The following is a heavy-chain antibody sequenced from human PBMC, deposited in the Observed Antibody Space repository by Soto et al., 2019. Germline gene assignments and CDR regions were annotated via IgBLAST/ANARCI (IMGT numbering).Heavy chain of an antibody. V-gene: IGHV3-30-3*01. CDR2: ISYDGSNK. J-gene: IGHJ4*02. D-gene: IGHD4-17*01. CDR1: GFTFSSYA. Sequence: QVQLVESGGGVVQPGRSLRLSCAASGFTFSSYAMHWVRQAPGKGLEWVAVISYDGSNKYYADSVKGRFTISRDNSKNTLYLQMNRLRAEDTAVYYCARGGAVTPPTIDYWGQGTLVTVSS. CDR3: ARGGAVTPPTIDY.